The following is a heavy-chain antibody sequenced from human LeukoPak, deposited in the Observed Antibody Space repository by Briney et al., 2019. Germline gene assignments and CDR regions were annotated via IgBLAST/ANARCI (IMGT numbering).Heavy chain of an antibody. CDR2: ISAYNGNT. Sequence: GASVKVSCKASVYTFTSYGISWVRQAPGQGLEWMGWISAYNGNTNYAQKLQGRVTMTTDTSTSTAYMELRSLRSDDTAVYYCAREMIAVAAYYFDYWGQGTLVTVSS. V-gene: IGHV1-18*01. J-gene: IGHJ4*02. CDR1: VYTFTSYG. D-gene: IGHD6-19*01. CDR3: AREMIAVAAYYFDY.